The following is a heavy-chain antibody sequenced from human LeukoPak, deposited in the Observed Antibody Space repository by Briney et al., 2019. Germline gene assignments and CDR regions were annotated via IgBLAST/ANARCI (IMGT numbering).Heavy chain of an antibody. CDR3: ARSASGTGYTA. CDR1: GYTFTNDD. J-gene: IGHJ4*02. Sequence: ASVKVSCKASGYTFTNDDISWVRQATGQGLEWIGKMNSSSGNTGYAQKFQGRVTMTRSTSVSTVHMELNSLTSEDTAVYFCARSASGTGYTAWGQGTLVTVSS. D-gene: IGHD3-9*01. V-gene: IGHV1-8*01. CDR2: MNSSSGNT.